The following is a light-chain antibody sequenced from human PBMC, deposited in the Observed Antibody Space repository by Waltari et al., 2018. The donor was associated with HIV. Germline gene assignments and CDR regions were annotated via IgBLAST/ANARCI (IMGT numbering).Light chain of an antibody. Sequence: QSVLTPPPSVSGAPGQRVPISCTGSRSNIGAGYDVHWYQQLPGTAPKLLIYGNSNRPSGVPDRFSGSKSGTSASLAITGLQAEDEADYYCQSYDSSLSGSVFGGGTKLTVL. CDR1: RSNIGAGYD. CDR2: GNS. V-gene: IGLV1-40*01. CDR3: QSYDSSLSGSV. J-gene: IGLJ2*01.